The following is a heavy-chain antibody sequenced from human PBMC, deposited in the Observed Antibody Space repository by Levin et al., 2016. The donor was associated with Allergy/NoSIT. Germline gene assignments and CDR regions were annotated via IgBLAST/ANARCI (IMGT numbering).Heavy chain of an antibody. J-gene: IGHJ5*02. CDR2: ISSSGNYI. CDR3: VYCRGLICP. D-gene: IGHD2-15*01. V-gene: IGHV3-21*01. CDR1: GFTFNNYS. Sequence: GESLKISCAGSGFTFNNYSMNWVRQAPGKGLEWVASISSSGNYIFYADSVKGRFTISRDNARNSLFLQMSSLRVEDAAVYYCVYCRGLICPWGQGTLVTVSS.